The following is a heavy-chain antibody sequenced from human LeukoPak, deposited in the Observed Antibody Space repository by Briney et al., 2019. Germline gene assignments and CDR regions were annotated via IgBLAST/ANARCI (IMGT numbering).Heavy chain of an antibody. V-gene: IGHV3-64*01. CDR1: GFTFSNYP. D-gene: IGHD5-24*01. J-gene: IGHJ2*01. CDR3: ARSKRWLEHYWYFDL. Sequence: GGSLRLSCSASGFTFSNYPMHWVRQAPGKGLEYVSGISGNGGNTYYANSVKGRFPISRDNSKHTLYLQMGSLRAEDMAVYYCARSKRWLEHYWYFDLWGRGTLVTVSS. CDR2: ISGNGGNT.